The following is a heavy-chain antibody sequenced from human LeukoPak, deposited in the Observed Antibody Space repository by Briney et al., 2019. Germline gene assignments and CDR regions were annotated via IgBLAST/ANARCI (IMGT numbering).Heavy chain of an antibody. CDR1: RFTFSSYW. CDR2: IKQDGSEK. Sequence: GGSLRLSCAASRFTFSSYWMSWVRQAPGKGLEWVANIKQDGSEKYYVDSVKGRFTISRDNAKNSLYLQMNSLRAEDTAVYYCAREGSYYYGSGSYSNYYYYGMDVWGKGTTVTVSS. V-gene: IGHV3-7*03. D-gene: IGHD3-10*01. CDR3: AREGSYYYGSGSYSNYYYYGMDV. J-gene: IGHJ6*04.